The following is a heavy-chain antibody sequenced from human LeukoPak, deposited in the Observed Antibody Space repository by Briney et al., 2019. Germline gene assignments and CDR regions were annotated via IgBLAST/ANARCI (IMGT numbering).Heavy chain of an antibody. CDR1: GDSVSSNSAA. Sequence: SQTLSLTCAISGDSVSSNSAAWNWIRQSLSRGLEWLGRTYYRSKWYNDYAVSVKSRITINPDTSKNQFSLQLNPVTPEDTAVYYCARSSKVVAATLDYWGQGTLVTVSS. D-gene: IGHD2-15*01. V-gene: IGHV6-1*01. CDR3: ARSSKVVAATLDY. CDR2: TYYRSKWYN. J-gene: IGHJ4*02.